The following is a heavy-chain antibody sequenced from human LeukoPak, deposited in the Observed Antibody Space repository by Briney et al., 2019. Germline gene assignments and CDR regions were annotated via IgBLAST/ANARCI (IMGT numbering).Heavy chain of an antibody. J-gene: IGHJ4*02. CDR2: INSDGSST. D-gene: IGHD3-22*01. V-gene: IGHV3-74*01. Sequence: PGGSLRLSCAASGFTFSSYWMHWVRQAPGKGLVWVSRINSDGSSTSHADSVKGRFTISRDNAKNTLYLQMNSLRAEDTAVYYCARGGFYYDSSGYLDYWGQGTLVTVSS. CDR3: ARGGFYYDSSGYLDY. CDR1: GFTFSSYW.